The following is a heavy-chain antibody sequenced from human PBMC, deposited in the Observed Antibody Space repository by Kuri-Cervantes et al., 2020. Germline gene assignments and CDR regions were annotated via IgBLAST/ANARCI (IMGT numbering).Heavy chain of an antibody. J-gene: IGHJ4*02. D-gene: IGHD4-17*01. CDR1: GYTFTSYA. CDR3: AREEVYGDYGSRNDY. Sequence: ASVKVSCRASGYTFTSYAMNWVRQAPGQGLEWMGWINTNTGNPTYAQGFTGRFVLSLDTSVSTAYLQISSLKAEDTAVYYCAREEVYGDYGSRNDYWGQGTLVTVSS. V-gene: IGHV7-4-1*02. CDR2: INTNTGNP.